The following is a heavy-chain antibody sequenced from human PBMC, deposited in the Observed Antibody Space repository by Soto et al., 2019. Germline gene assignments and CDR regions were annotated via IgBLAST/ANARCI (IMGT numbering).Heavy chain of an antibody. V-gene: IGHV4-30-4*01. Sequence: TLSLTCTVSGGSISSGDYYWSWIRQPPGKGLEWIGYIYYSGSTYYNPSLNSRVTISVDTSKNQFSLKLSSVTAADTAVYYCARVMENYYDSSGYTKDAFDIWGQGTMVTVS. CDR2: IYYSGST. CDR1: GGSISSGDYY. J-gene: IGHJ3*02. D-gene: IGHD3-22*01. CDR3: ARVMENYYDSSGYTKDAFDI.